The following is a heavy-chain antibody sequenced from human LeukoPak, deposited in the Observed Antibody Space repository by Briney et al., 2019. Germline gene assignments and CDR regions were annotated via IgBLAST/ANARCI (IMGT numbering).Heavy chain of an antibody. V-gene: IGHV1-18*01. Sequence: ASVKIYCKASGYTFTSCGISWVRQAPGQWLEWMGWISANKGNTNYAQKLQGRVIMTTDTSTSTAYMELRSLKSDDTAVYYCARDQIRTGTLGYWGQGTLVTVSS. J-gene: IGHJ4*02. CDR2: ISANKGNT. CDR3: ARDQIRTGTLGY. D-gene: IGHD1-7*01. CDR1: GYTFTSCG.